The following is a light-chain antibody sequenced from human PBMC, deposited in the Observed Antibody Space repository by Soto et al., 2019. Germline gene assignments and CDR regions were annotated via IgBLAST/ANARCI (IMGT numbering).Light chain of an antibody. CDR1: SSDVGGYNY. CDR3: SSYTGTNTVV. J-gene: IGLJ2*01. Sequence: QSALTQPASVSGSPGQSITISCTGTSSDVGGYNYVSWYQQHPDKAPKLMIYDVSNRPSGVSNRFSGSKSGNTASLTISGLQADDEADYYCSSYTGTNTVVFGGGTKLTV. CDR2: DVS. V-gene: IGLV2-14*03.